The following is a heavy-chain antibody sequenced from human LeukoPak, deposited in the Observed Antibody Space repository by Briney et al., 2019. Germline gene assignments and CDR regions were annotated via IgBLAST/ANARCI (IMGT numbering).Heavy chain of an antibody. Sequence: GGSLRLSCAASGFTFSSYDMHWVRQVTGKGLEWVSAIGTAGDTYYPGSVKGRFTISRENAKNSLYLQMNSLRAGDTAVYYCARVPKAYGSYYYYGMDVWGQGTTVTVSS. V-gene: IGHV3-13*01. D-gene: IGHD4-17*01. CDR1: GFTFSSYD. CDR3: ARVPKAYGSYYYYGMDV. J-gene: IGHJ6*02. CDR2: IGTAGDT.